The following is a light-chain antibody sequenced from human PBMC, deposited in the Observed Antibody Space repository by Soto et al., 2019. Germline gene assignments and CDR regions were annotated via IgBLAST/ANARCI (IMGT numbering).Light chain of an antibody. J-gene: IGKJ5*01. Sequence: DIRMSQSPSSLSASVGDRVTITCEASHEISNYLNWYQQKPGKAPKPLIYDASNLETGVPSMFSGSGSGTEFTITISSLQPDDFATSYCQQYNSYSTLGQGTRLEI. CDR3: QQYNSYST. CDR2: DAS. CDR1: HEISNY. V-gene: IGKV1-33*01.